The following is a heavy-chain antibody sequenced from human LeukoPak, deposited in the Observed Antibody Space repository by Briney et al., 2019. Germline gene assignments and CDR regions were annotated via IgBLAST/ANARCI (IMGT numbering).Heavy chain of an antibody. CDR1: GFTFSTYA. Sequence: GGSLRLSCEASGFTFSTYAMHWVRQAPGKGLEWVAVLWSDGGNKNHADSLKGRFTISRDNSKNTLYLQMNSLRAEDTAVYFCAREGRWLQSRVFDYWGQGTLVTVSS. CDR2: LWSDGGNK. D-gene: IGHD5-12*01. V-gene: IGHV3-33*01. J-gene: IGHJ4*02. CDR3: AREGRWLQSRVFDY.